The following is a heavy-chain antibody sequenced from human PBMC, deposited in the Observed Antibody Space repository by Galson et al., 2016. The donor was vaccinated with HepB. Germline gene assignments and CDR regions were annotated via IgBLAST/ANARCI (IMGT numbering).Heavy chain of an antibody. CDR3: VRDRGYNDCFDY. D-gene: IGHD3-10*01. CDR1: GYTFISYY. Sequence: SVKVSCKASGYTFISYYIHWVRQAPGQGPEWMGIINPSGGSASYAQGFQGRVTMTRDRSTSTLYMEVSSLRSEDTAVYYCVRDRGYNDCFDYWGQGTLVTVSS. J-gene: IGHJ4*02. V-gene: IGHV1-46*01. CDR2: INPSGGSA.